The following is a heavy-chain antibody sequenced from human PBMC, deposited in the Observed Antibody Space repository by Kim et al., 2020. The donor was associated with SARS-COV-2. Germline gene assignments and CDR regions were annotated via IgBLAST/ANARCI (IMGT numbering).Heavy chain of an antibody. CDR2: IYYSGST. D-gene: IGHD3-22*01. J-gene: IGHJ6*02. CDR3: ARVPYDSSGYYLSGMDV. Sequence: SETLSLTCTVSGGSVSSGSYYWSWIRQPPGKGLEWIGYIYYSGSTNYNPSLKSRVTISVDTSKNQFSLKLSFVTAAETAVYYCARVPYDSSGYYLSGMDVWGQGTTVTVSS. CDR1: GGSVSSGSYY. V-gene: IGHV4-61*01.